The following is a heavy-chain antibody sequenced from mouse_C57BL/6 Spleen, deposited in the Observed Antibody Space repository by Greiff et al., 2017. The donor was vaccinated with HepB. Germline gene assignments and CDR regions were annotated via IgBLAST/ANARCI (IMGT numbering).Heavy chain of an antibody. CDR3: AREGIYYDYENYFDY. CDR1: GYSFTGYY. Sequence: DVKLQESGPELVKPGASVKISCKASGYSFTGYYMNWVKQSPEKSLEWIGEINPSTGGTTYNQKFKAKATLTVDKSSSTAYMQLKSLTSEDSAVYYCAREGIYYDYENYFDYWGQGTTLTVSS. V-gene: IGHV1-42*01. J-gene: IGHJ2*01. CDR2: INPSTGGT. D-gene: IGHD2-4*01.